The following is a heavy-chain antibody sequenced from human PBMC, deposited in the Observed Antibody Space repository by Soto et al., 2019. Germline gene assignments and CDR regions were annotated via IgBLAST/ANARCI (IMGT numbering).Heavy chain of an antibody. CDR2: IKSKTKSGEI. V-gene: IGHV3-15*01. Sequence: PGGSVELSCAASGVTFSDAWMSWVRQAPGKGLEWLGRIKSKTKSGEIDSAAPVKGRFTISRDDSENTLYLQMSSLKIEDTAVYYCATDSDAARRGLDVWGQGTTVTVSS. J-gene: IGHJ6*02. CDR1: GVTFSDAW. D-gene: IGHD6-25*01. CDR3: ATDSDAARRGLDV.